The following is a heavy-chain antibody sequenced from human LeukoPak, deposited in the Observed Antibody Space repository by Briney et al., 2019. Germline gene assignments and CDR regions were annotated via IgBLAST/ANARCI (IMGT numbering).Heavy chain of an antibody. J-gene: IGHJ6*02. CDR3: ARVTGSGWYGNYYYYGMDV. Sequence: SETLSLTCTVSGGSISSYYWSWIRQPPGKGLEWIGYIYYSGSTNYNPSLKSRVTISVDTSKNQFSLKLSSVTAADTAVYYCARVTGSGWYGNYYYYGMDVWGQGTTVTVSS. CDR1: GGSISSYY. CDR2: IYYSGST. V-gene: IGHV4-59*01. D-gene: IGHD6-19*01.